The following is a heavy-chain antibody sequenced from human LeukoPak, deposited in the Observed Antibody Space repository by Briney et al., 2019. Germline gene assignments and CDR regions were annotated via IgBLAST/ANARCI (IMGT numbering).Heavy chain of an antibody. Sequence: GESLKISCKGSGYSFLSHWIGWVRQMPGKGLEWMGIIYPGDSDTRYNPSFQGQVTISADTSIATAYLQWSSLKVSDTAMYYCARLLYLAVAGRFYYYGMDVWGQGTTVTVSS. CDR1: GYSFLSHW. D-gene: IGHD6-19*01. CDR2: IYPGDSDT. CDR3: ARLLYLAVAGRFYYYGMDV. V-gene: IGHV5-51*01. J-gene: IGHJ6*02.